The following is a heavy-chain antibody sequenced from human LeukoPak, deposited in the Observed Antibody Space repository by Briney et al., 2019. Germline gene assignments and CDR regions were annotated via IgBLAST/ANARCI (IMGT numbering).Heavy chain of an antibody. CDR2: INSGGDRA. J-gene: IGHJ4*02. Sequence: PGGSLRLSCAASGFTFRSYAATWVRQTPGKGLEWVTAINSGGDRAYYADSVKGRFTISRDNSKNTVYLQMDSLRVEDTALYYCAKDSAGVAATDFWGQGTLVTVS. CDR3: AKDSAGVAATDF. D-gene: IGHD6-19*01. CDR1: GFTFRSYA. V-gene: IGHV3-23*01.